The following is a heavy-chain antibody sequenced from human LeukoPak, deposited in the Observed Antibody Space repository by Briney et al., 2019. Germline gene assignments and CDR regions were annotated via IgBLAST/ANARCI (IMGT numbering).Heavy chain of an antibody. CDR1: GGCFSGYY. D-gene: IGHD2-2*01. Sequence: SETLSLTCAVYGGCFSGYYWSWIRQPPGKGLEWIGEINHSGSTNYNPSLKSRVTISVDTSKNQFSLKLSSVTAADTAVYYCARRRYQHNGMDVWGQGTTVTVSS. CDR3: ARRRYQHNGMDV. J-gene: IGHJ6*02. V-gene: IGHV4-34*01. CDR2: INHSGST.